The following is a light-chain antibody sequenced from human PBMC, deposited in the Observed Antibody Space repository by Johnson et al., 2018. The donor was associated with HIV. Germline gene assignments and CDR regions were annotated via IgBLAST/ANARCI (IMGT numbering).Light chain of an antibody. CDR2: DNN. J-gene: IGLJ1*01. CDR1: TSNIGNNF. CDR3: GTWDSSLTAYV. Sequence: QLVLTQPPSVSAAPGQKVTISCSGSTSNIGNNFVSWYQHLPGTAPKLLIYDNNKRPSGIPDRFSGSKSGTSATLGITGLQTGDGADYYCGTWDSSLTAYVFGTGTKVTVL. V-gene: IGLV1-51*01.